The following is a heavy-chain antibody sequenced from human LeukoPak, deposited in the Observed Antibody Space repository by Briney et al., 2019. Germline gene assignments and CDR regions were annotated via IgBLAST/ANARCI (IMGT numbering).Heavy chain of an antibody. J-gene: IGHJ3*02. D-gene: IGHD2-2*02. CDR2: IYTSGST. V-gene: IGHV4-61*02. Sequence: NASETLSLTCTVSGGSISSGSYYWSWIRQPAGKGLEWIGRIYTSGSTNYNPSLKSRVTISVDTSKNQFSLKLSSVTAADTAVYYCARRRTGRAYCSSISCYKLSAFDIWGQGTMVTVSS. CDR3: ARRRTGRAYCSSISCYKLSAFDI. CDR1: GGSISSGSYY.